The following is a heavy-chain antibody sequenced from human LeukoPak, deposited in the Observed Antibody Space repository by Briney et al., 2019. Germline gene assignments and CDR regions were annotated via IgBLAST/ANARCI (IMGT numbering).Heavy chain of an antibody. CDR1: GITFSSYA. CDR3: AKDLDGAVRGVSYY. CDR2: ISGSGGST. Sequence: GGSLRLSCAASGITFSSYAMSWVRQAPGKGPEWVSAISGSGGSTYYADSVKGRFTISRDNSKNTLYLQMNSLRAEDTAVYYCAKDLDGAVRGVSYYWGQGTLVTVSS. D-gene: IGHD3-10*01. J-gene: IGHJ4*02. V-gene: IGHV3-23*01.